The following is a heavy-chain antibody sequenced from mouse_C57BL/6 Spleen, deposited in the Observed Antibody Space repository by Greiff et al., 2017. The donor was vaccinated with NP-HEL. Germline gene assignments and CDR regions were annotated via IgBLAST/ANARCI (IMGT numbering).Heavy chain of an antibody. CDR1: GYTFTDYN. CDR2: INPNNGGT. Sequence: EVKLLESGPELVKPGASVKIPCKASGYTFTDYNMDWVKQSHGKSLEWIGDINPNNGGTIYNQKFKGKATLTVDKSSSTAYMELRSLTSEDTAVYYCARSRGSSYVGYFDVWGTGTTVTVSS. D-gene: IGHD1-1*01. V-gene: IGHV1-18*01. CDR3: ARSRGSSYVGYFDV. J-gene: IGHJ1*03.